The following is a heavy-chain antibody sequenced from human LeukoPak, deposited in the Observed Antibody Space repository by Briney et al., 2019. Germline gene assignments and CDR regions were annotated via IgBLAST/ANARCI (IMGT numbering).Heavy chain of an antibody. Sequence: GGSLRLSCAASGFTFSSYAMSWVRQAPGKGLEWVSGISGSGGSTNYADSVKGRFTISRDNSKNTLYLQVNSLRAEDTAVYYCAKAPSPYCSGGSCYPFDYWGQGTLVTVSS. CDR1: GFTFSSYA. V-gene: IGHV3-23*01. CDR3: AKAPSPYCSGGSCYPFDY. D-gene: IGHD2-15*01. CDR2: ISGSGGST. J-gene: IGHJ4*02.